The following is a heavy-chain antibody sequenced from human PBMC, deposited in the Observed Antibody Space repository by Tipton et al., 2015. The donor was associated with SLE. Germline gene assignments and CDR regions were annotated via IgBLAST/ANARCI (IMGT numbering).Heavy chain of an antibody. CDR1: GFTFSNFW. D-gene: IGHD3-22*01. CDR3: AKRGATYYYDSSGYDYFDY. J-gene: IGHJ4*02. CDR2: ISVSGGST. Sequence: SLRLSCAASGFTFSNFWMYWVRQAPGKGLVWVSAISVSGGSTYYAVSVKGRFTISRDNSRNTLYLQMNSLRAEDTAIYYCAKRGATYYYDSSGYDYFDYWGQGTQVTVSS. V-gene: IGHV3-23*01.